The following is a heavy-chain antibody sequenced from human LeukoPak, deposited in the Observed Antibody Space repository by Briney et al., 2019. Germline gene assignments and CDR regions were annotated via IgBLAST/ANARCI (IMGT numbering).Heavy chain of an antibody. CDR3: ARVVRGDNYYYYYMDV. J-gene: IGHJ6*03. D-gene: IGHD2-15*01. Sequence: GGSLRLSCAASGFTVSSNYMSWVRQAPGKGLEWVSVIYSGGSTYYADSVKGRFTISRDNSKNTLYLQMNSLRAEDTAVYYCARVVRGDNYYYYYMDVWGKGTTVTVSS. V-gene: IGHV3-66*02. CDR1: GFTVSSNY. CDR2: IYSGGST.